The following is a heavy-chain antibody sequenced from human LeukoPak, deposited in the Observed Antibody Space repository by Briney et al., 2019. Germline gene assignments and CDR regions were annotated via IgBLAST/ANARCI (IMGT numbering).Heavy chain of an antibody. CDR2: INPNSGGT. CDR3: AKTGHSGGNSFFPHYYMDV. J-gene: IGHJ6*03. D-gene: IGHD4-23*01. V-gene: IGHV1-2*02. Sequence: GASVKVSCKASGYTFTGYYMHWVRQAPGQGLEWMGWINPNSGGTNYAQKFQGRVTMTRDTSISTAYMELSRLRSDDTAVYYCAKTGHSGGNSFFPHYYMDVWGKGTTVTVSS. CDR1: GYTFTGYY.